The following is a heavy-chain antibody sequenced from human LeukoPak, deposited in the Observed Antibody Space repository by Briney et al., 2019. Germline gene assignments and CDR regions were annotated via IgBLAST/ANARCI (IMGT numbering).Heavy chain of an antibody. CDR3: ARGRIVAAAALDY. V-gene: IGHV4-39*07. D-gene: IGHD6-13*01. J-gene: IGHJ4*02. CDR2: IYYSGST. Sequence: SETLSLTCTVSGGSISSGGYYWSWIRQPPGKGLEWIGSIYYSGSTYYNPSLKSRVTISVDTSKNQFSLKLSSVTAADTAVYYRARGRIVAAAALDYWGQGTLVTVSS. CDR1: GGSISSGGYY.